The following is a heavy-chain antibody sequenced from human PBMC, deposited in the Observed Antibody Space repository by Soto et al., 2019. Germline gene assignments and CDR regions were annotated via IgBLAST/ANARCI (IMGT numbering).Heavy chain of an antibody. CDR3: ASLPQDVSPVPGNEGPDY. CDR2: INPDGSTT. J-gene: IGHJ4*02. D-gene: IGHD6-19*01. Sequence: EVQLVESGGDLVQPGGSLRLSCAASGFTFTNYWMHWVRQAPGRGLLWISRINPDGSTTFYADSVKGRFTISRDNAKNTRYLQMNSLRCEDTAVYYCASLPQDVSPVPGNEGPDYWGQGTLVTVSS. CDR1: GFTFTNYW. V-gene: IGHV3-74*01.